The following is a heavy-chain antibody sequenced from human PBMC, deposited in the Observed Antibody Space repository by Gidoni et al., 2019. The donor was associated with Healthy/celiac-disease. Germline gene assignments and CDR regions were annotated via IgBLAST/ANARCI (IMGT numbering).Heavy chain of an antibody. Sequence: QVQLQESGPGLVKPSETLSLTCTVSGGSISSYYWSWIRQPPGKGLEWIGYIHYSGSTNYNPSLKSRVTISVDTSKNQFSLKLSSVTAADTAVYYCARLLFYGTTKYYFDYWGQGTLVTVSS. CDR1: GGSISSYY. CDR2: IHYSGST. V-gene: IGHV4-59*08. J-gene: IGHJ4*02. CDR3: ARLLFYGTTKYYFDY. D-gene: IGHD1-7*01.